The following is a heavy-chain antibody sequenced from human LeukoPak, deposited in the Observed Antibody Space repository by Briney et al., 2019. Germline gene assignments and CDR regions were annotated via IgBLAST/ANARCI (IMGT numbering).Heavy chain of an antibody. J-gene: IGHJ4*02. V-gene: IGHV3-66*01. CDR1: GFTVNSYY. CDR3: AKERNLEIAVAGTIFDY. Sequence: GGSLRLSCAASGFTVNSYYMGWVRQAPGKGLEWVSVIYSGGDTYYADSVKGRFIISRDNSKNMIYLEMSSLKAEDTAVYYCAKERNLEIAVAGTIFDYWGQGTLVTVSS. CDR2: IYSGGDT. D-gene: IGHD6-19*01.